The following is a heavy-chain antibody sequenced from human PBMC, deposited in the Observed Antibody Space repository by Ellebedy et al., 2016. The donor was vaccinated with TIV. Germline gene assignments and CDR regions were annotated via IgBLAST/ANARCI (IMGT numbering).Heavy chain of an antibody. Sequence: SETLSLXXNASGGTISSTNYYWGWIRQSPEKGLEWIGSIYHSGSTYYNPSLKSRLTISLDTTKNQFSLRLDSVTAADTAVYYCASSPSGYEIPYWGQGTLVTVSS. CDR2: IYHSGST. CDR1: GGTISSTNYY. D-gene: IGHD5-12*01. CDR3: ASSPSGYEIPY. V-gene: IGHV4-39*07. J-gene: IGHJ4*02.